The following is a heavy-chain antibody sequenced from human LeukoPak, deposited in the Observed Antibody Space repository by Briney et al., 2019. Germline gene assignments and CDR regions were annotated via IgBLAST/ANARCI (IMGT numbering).Heavy chain of an antibody. CDR1: GGSISAYY. Sequence: SETLSLTCTVSGGSISAYYWIWIRQPAGKGLEWIGRIHSSGSTNYSPSLKSRLTMSVDTSKSQFSLTLNSVTAADTAVYYCARASGGFINHGMHVWGQGTTVIVS. CDR3: ARASGGFINHGMHV. J-gene: IGHJ6*02. D-gene: IGHD3-10*01. CDR2: IHSSGST. V-gene: IGHV4-4*07.